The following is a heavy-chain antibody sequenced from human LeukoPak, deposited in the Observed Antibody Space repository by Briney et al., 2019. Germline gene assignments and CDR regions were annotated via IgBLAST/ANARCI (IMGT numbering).Heavy chain of an antibody. D-gene: IGHD3-3*01. J-gene: IGHJ5*02. CDR3: ARDRLEVYDFWSGYYVGWFDP. CDR2: ISAYNGNT. CDR1: GYTFTSYS. Sequence: ASVKVSCKASGYTFTSYSISWLRQAPAQGIEWMGWISAYNGNTNYAQKLQGRVTMTTDTSTSTAYMELRSLRSDDTAVYYCARDRLEVYDFWSGYYVGWFDPWGQGTLVTVSS. V-gene: IGHV1-18*01.